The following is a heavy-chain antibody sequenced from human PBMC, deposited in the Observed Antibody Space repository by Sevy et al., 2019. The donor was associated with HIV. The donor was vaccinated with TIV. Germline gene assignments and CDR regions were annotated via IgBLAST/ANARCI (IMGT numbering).Heavy chain of an antibody. CDR3: AKYSSGWSFDY. CDR1: GITFSSSA. J-gene: IGHJ4*02. V-gene: IGHV3-23*01. D-gene: IGHD6-19*01. CDR2: IRGISDGI. Sequence: GGSLRLSCAASGITFSSSAMSWVRQAPGKGLEWVSGIRGISDGIYYADSVKGRFTISRDNSKNTLYLQMNSLRAEDTAVYFFAKYSSGWSFDYWGQGTLVTVSS.